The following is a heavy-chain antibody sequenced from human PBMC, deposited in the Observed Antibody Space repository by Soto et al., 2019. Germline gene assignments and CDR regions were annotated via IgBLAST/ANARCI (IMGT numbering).Heavy chain of an antibody. CDR2: IGTAGDT. D-gene: IGHD6-19*01. V-gene: IGHV3-13*01. Sequence: EVQLVESGGGLVQPGGSLRLSCAASGFTFSSYDMHWVRQATGKGLEWVSAIGTAGDTYYSGSVKGRLTICRENAKNSMNLQMNSLRAVDTAVSYCAREGKYSSGWYGAHPFDSWGKGTLVTVSS. CDR3: AREGKYSSGWYGAHPFDS. J-gene: IGHJ4*02. CDR1: GFTFSSYD.